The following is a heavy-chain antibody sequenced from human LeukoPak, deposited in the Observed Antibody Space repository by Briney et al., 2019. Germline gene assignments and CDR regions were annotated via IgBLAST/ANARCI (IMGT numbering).Heavy chain of an antibody. CDR1: GDFISRYY. Sequence: SETLSLTCTVSGDFISRYYWSWIRQSPGKGLEWIGHVYDRGGTNYNPSLKSRAIISADASKNQFSLKVTSVTAADTAVYYCARASDSGDWHLGYWGQGTLVTVSS. D-gene: IGHD2-21*02. J-gene: IGHJ4*02. V-gene: IGHV4-59*01. CDR2: VYDRGGT. CDR3: ARASDSGDWHLGY.